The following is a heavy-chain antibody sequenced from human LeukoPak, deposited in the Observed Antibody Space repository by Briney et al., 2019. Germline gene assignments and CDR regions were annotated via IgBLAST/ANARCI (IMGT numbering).Heavy chain of an antibody. D-gene: IGHD3-22*01. CDR1: GFTFSSYA. Sequence: PGGSLRLSCAASGFTFSSYAMHWVRQAPGKGLVWVAIIPYDGSNKYYADSVKGRFTISRDNSKNTLYLQINSLRAEDTAVYYCATDPDSSGYYYPIFDYWGQGTLVTVSS. J-gene: IGHJ4*02. CDR3: ATDPDSSGYYYPIFDY. V-gene: IGHV3-30-3*01. CDR2: IPYDGSNK.